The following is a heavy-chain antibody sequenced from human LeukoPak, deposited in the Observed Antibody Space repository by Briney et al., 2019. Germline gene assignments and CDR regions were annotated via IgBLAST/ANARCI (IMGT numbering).Heavy chain of an antibody. CDR2: INPNSGGT. J-gene: IGHJ4*02. CDR3: ARIYCGGDCQSYYFDY. D-gene: IGHD2-21*02. CDR1: GYTFTGYY. V-gene: IGHV1-2*02. Sequence: ASVKVSCKASGYTFTGYYMHWVRQAPGPGLEWMGWINPNSGGTNYAQKFQGRVTMTRDTSISTAYMELSRLRSDDTAVYYCARIYCGGDCQSYYFDYWGQGTLVTVSS.